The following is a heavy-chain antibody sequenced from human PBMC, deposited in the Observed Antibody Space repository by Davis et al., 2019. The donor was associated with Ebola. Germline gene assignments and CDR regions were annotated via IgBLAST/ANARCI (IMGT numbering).Heavy chain of an antibody. V-gene: IGHV1-18*04. J-gene: IGHJ4*02. CDR1: GYTFTSYG. CDR2: ISAYNGNT. D-gene: IGHD3-10*01. CDR3: AKVYYTSGSPGGPLDY. Sequence: ASVKVSCKASGYTFTSYGISWVRQASGHGLEWMGWISAYNGNTNYAQKLQGRVTMTTDTSTSTAYMELSSLRAEDTALYYCAKVYYTSGSPGGPLDYWGQGTLVTVSS.